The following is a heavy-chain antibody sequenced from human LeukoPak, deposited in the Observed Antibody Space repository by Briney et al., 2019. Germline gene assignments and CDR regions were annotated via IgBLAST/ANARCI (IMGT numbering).Heavy chain of an antibody. CDR2: TYYRSKWYN. D-gene: IGHD5-24*01. CDR1: GDSVSRDSIA. CDR3: ARGLGWPYFDY. V-gene: IGHV6-1*01. Sequence: SQTLSLTCAISGDSVSRDSIAWNWIRQSPSRGLEWLGRTYYRSKWYNDYAVSVKSRITINPDTSKNQFSLQLNSVTPEDTAVYYCARGLGWPYFDYWGQGTLVTVSS. J-gene: IGHJ4*02.